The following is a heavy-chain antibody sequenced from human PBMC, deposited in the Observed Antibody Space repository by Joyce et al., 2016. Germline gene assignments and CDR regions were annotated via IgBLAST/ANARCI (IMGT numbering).Heavy chain of an antibody. CDR1: GGSISSSNW. CDR3: ARGPRGANDAFDI. D-gene: IGHD1-26*01. J-gene: IGHJ3*02. Sequence: QVQLQESGPGLVKPSGTLSLTCAVSGGSISSSNWWSWVRQSPAKGLEWIGEIYHSGNNNYNPSFKSRVTISVDKSKNQFSLKLSSVTAADTAVYYCARGPRGANDAFDIWGQGTMVTVSS. V-gene: IGHV4-4*02. CDR2: IYHSGNN.